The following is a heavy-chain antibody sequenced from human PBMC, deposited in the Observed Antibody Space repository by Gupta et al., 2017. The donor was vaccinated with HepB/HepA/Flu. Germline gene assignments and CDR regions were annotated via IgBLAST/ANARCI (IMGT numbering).Heavy chain of an antibody. CDR3: ARDYGWAIGRTPYYYYGMDV. D-gene: IGHD6-19*01. Sequence: QVQLVESGGGVVQPGRSLRLSCAASGFPFSSYAMHWVRQAPGKGLEWVAVISYDGSNKYYADSVKGRFTISRDNSKNTLYLQMNSLRAEDTAVYYCARDYGWAIGRTPYYYYGMDVWGQGTTVTVSS. V-gene: IGHV3-30-3*01. CDR1: GFPFSSYA. CDR2: ISYDGSNK. J-gene: IGHJ6*02.